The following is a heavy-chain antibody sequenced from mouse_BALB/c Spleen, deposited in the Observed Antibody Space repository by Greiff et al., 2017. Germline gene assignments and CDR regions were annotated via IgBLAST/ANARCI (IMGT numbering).Heavy chain of an antibody. Sequence: QVQLKESGPELVKPGASVKISCKASGYAFSSSWMNWVKQRPGQGLEWIGRIYPGDGDTNYNGKFKGKATLTADKSSSTAYMQLSSLTSVDSAVYFCARAYYYGYDYWGQGTTLTVSS. CDR1: GYAFSSSW. CDR3: ARAYYYGYDY. D-gene: IGHD1-2*01. CDR2: IYPGDGDT. V-gene: IGHV1-82*01. J-gene: IGHJ2*01.